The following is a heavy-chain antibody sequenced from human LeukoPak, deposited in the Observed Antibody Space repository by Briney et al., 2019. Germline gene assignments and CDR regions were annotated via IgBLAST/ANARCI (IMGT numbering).Heavy chain of an antibody. Sequence: SSETLSLTCTVSGGSISSYYWSWIRQPPGKGLEWIGYIYYSGSTNYNPSLKSRVTISVDTSKNQFSLKVSSVTAADTAVYYCARVTTLTSYFFDYWGQGTLVTVSS. J-gene: IGHJ4*02. V-gene: IGHV4-59*12. D-gene: IGHD4-11*01. CDR1: GGSISSYY. CDR3: ARVTTLTSYFFDY. CDR2: IYYSGST.